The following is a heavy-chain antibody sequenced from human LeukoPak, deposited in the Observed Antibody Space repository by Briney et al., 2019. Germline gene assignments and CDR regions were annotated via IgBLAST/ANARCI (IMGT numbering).Heavy chain of an antibody. CDR1: GGSISSYY. J-gene: IGHJ4*02. CDR3: ARGDFWSGYIGPFDY. V-gene: IGHV4-34*01. Sequence: SETLSLTCTVSGGSISSYYWSWIRQPPGKGLEWIGEINHSGSTNYNPSLKSRVTISVDTSKNQFSLKLSSVTAADTAVYYCARGDFWSGYIGPFDYWGQGTLVTVSS. D-gene: IGHD3-3*01. CDR2: INHSGST.